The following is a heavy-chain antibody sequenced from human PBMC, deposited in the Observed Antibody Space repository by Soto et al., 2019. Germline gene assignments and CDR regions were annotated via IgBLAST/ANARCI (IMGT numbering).Heavy chain of an antibody. J-gene: IGHJ4*02. Sequence: QVQLQESGPGLVKSSQTLSLTCTVSGASLTSGGYYWNWIRQRPGKGVEWVGYISSSGNTYYNPSLKLRVTFSADTSTNQFSLKLTSVTAAHTPVYYGASARLWFRDVWYFDFWGQGSLVTVS. D-gene: IGHD3-10*01. CDR1: GASLTSGGYY. V-gene: IGHV4-31*03. CDR2: ISSSGNT. CDR3: ASARLWFRDVWYFDF.